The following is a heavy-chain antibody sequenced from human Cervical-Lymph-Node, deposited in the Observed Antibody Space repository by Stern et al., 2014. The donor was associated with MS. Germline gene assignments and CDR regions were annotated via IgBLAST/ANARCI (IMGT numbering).Heavy chain of an antibody. V-gene: IGHV2-70*04. D-gene: IGHD3-3*01. CDR1: GFSLSTSGMR. CDR3: ARSPPYYEFWNDYYYFDY. J-gene: IGHJ4*02. Sequence: QITLKESVPALVKPTQTLTLTCTFSGFSLSTSGMRVSWIRQPPGKALEWLARIDWDDDKFYSTSLKTRLTISKDTSKNHVVLTMTNMDPVDTATYYCARSPPYYEFWNDYYYFDYWGQGTLVAVSS. CDR2: IDWDDDK.